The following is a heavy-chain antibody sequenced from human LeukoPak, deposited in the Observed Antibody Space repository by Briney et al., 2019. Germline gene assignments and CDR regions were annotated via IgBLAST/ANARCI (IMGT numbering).Heavy chain of an antibody. J-gene: IGHJ4*02. D-gene: IGHD3-10*01. V-gene: IGHV4-4*02. CDR2: IYHSGST. CDR3: ARHGRIGLALLWFGELPFDY. Sequence: SETLSLTCAVSGGSISSSNWWSWVRQPPGKGLEWIGEIYHSGSTNYNPSLKSRVTISVDTSKNQFSLKLSSVTAADTAVYYCARHGRIGLALLWFGELPFDYWGQGTLVTVSS. CDR1: GGSISSSNW.